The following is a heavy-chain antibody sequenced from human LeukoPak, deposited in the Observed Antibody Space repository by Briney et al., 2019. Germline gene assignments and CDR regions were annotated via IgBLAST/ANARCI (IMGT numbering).Heavy chain of an antibody. V-gene: IGHV4-38-2*02. D-gene: IGHD1-26*01. CDR3: ARRANSGNTKGAFDI. CDR1: GYSISSGYY. J-gene: IGHJ3*02. Sequence: SETLSLTCTVSGYSISSGYYWGWIRPPPGKGLEWIGSIYHSGSTCYNPSLKSRVTMSVDTSKNQFSLKLSSVTAADTAVYYCARRANSGNTKGAFDIWGQGTMVTVSS. CDR2: IYHSGST.